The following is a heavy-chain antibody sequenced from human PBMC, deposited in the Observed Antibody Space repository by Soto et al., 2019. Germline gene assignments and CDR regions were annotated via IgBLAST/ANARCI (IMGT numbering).Heavy chain of an antibody. Sequence: SETLSLTCTVSGGSISRSSYYWGWIRQPPGKGQEWIWSVYYSGGTYYNPSLKSRVTISADTSKEQFYLKLRSLTAADTAVYYCAREVEEWLVRWWFDPWGQRTLVTVSS. CDR2: VYYSGGT. D-gene: IGHD6-19*01. J-gene: IGHJ5*02. V-gene: IGHV4-39*02. CDR1: GGSISRSSYY. CDR3: AREVEEWLVRWWFDP.